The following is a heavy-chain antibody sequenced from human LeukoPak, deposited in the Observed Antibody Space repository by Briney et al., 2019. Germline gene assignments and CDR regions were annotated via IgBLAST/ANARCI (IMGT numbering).Heavy chain of an antibody. CDR2: IKQDGGEK. CDR1: GFTFSNYW. Sequence: PGGSLRLSCAASGFTFSNYWMNWVRQAPGKGLEWVANIKQDGGEKSYVDSVKGRFTISRDNAKNSLHLQMNSLRAEDTAVYYCARDRVGSASHGFDAFDIWGQGKMVTVSS. J-gene: IGHJ3*02. V-gene: IGHV3-7*01. D-gene: IGHD3-10*01. CDR3: ARDRVGSASHGFDAFDI.